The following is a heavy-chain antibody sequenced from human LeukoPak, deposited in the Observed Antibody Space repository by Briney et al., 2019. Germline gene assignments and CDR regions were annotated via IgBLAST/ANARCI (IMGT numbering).Heavy chain of an antibody. D-gene: IGHD3-22*01. J-gene: IGHJ4*02. CDR2: IYYSGST. CDR1: GGSISSYY. V-gene: IGHV4-59*01. CDR3: ARASYSSGYSVDY. Sequence: SETLSLTCTVSGGSISSYYWSWIRQPPGKGLEWIGYIYYSGSTNYNPSLKSRVTISVDTSKNQFSLKLSSVTAADTAVYYCARASYSSGYSVDYWGQGTLVTVSS.